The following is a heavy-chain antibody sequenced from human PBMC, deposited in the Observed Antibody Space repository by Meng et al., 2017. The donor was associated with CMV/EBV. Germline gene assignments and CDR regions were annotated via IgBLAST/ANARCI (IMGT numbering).Heavy chain of an antibody. CDR3: AREKTLEWFKPYYYGMDV. V-gene: IGHV3-74*01. CDR1: GFTFSSYW. D-gene: IGHD3-3*01. Sequence: ETLSLTCAASGFTFSSYWMHWVRQAPGKGLVWVSRINSDGSSTSYADSVKGRFTISRDNAKNTLYLQMNSLRAEDTAVYYCAREKTLEWFKPYYYGMDVWGQGTTVTVSS. J-gene: IGHJ6*02. CDR2: INSDGSST.